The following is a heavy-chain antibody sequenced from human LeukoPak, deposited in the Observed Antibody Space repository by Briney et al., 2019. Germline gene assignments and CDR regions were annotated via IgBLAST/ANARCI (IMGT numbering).Heavy chain of an antibody. D-gene: IGHD3-22*01. CDR2: INHSGST. V-gene: IGHV4-34*01. Sequence: PSETLSLTCAVYGGSFSGYYWSWIRQPPGKGLEWIGEINHSGSTNYNPSLKSRVTISVDTSKNQFSLKLSSVTAADTAVYYCARGVPYDSSGYYLDPPEFDYWGQGTLVTVSS. CDR1: GGSFSGYY. J-gene: IGHJ4*02. CDR3: ARGVPYDSSGYYLDPPEFDY.